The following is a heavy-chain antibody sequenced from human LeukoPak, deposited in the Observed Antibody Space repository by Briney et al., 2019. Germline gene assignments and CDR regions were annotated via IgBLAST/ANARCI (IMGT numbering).Heavy chain of an antibody. V-gene: IGHV4-38-2*01. J-gene: IGHJ4*02. Sequence: SSETLSLTCAVSGYSISSGYYWGWIRQPPGKGLEWIGSIHHSGSTYYNPSLKSRVTISVDTSKNQFSLKLSSVTAADTAVYYCASSSGWYSPFGYWGQGTLVTVSS. CDR3: ASSSGWYSPFGY. CDR1: GYSISSGYY. D-gene: IGHD6-19*01. CDR2: IHHSGST.